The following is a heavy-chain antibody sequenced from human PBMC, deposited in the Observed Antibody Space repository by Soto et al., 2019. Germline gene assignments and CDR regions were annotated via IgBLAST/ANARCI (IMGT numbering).Heavy chain of an antibody. CDR3: AREGLMITFGGVIAYYGMDV. J-gene: IGHJ6*02. CDR2: INHSGST. V-gene: IGHV4-34*01. Sequence: PSETLSLTCAVYGGSFSGYYWSWIRQPPGKGLEWIGEINHSGSTNYNPSLKSRVTISVDTSKNQFSLKLSSVTAADTAVYYCAREGLMITFGGVIAYYGMDVWGQGTTVTVS. CDR1: GGSFSGYY. D-gene: IGHD3-16*02.